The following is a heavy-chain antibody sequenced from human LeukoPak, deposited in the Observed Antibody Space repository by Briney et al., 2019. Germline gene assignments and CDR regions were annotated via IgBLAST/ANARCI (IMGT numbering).Heavy chain of an antibody. D-gene: IGHD5-18*01. CDR2: IYTSGST. CDR1: GGSISSYY. Sequence: SETLSLTCTGSGGSISSYYWRWIRQPAGKELEWIERIYTSGSTNYNPSLKSRVTMSVDTSKNQFSLKLSSVTAADTAVYYCARDMVMDYYYYYIDVWGTRTTVTVSS. CDR3: ARDMVMDYYYYYIDV. V-gene: IGHV4-4*07. J-gene: IGHJ6*03.